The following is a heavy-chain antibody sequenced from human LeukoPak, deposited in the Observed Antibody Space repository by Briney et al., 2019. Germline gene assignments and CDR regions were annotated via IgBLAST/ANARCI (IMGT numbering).Heavy chain of an antibody. CDR2: IQSDGSKT. Sequence: GGSLRLSCTASGFSFSNYGMHWVRQAPGKGLEWVALIQSDGSKTYSADSVKGRFTISRDNPRNTLYLQMDRLRPEDTAVYYCAKRYCKSATCRSDMDAWGQGTTVTVS. V-gene: IGHV3-30*02. D-gene: IGHD2-15*01. CDR3: AKRYCKSATCRSDMDA. J-gene: IGHJ6*02. CDR1: GFSFSNYG.